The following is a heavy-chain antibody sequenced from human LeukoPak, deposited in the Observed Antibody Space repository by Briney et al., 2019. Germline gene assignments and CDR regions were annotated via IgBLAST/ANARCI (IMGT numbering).Heavy chain of an antibody. Sequence: GGSLRLSCAASGFTFNSYSMNWVRQAPGKGLEWVSSISGSNSYIYYADSMKGRFTISRDNAKNSLYLQMNSLRAEDTAVYYCTRDGVYYDSSGYTTRAFDIWGQGTMVTVSS. CDR1: GFTFNSYS. V-gene: IGHV3-21*01. CDR2: ISGSNSYI. D-gene: IGHD3-22*01. CDR3: TRDGVYYDSSGYTTRAFDI. J-gene: IGHJ3*02.